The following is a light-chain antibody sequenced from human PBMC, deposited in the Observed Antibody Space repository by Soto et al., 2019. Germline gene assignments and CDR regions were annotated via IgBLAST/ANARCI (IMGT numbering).Light chain of an antibody. V-gene: IGKV3-20*01. J-gene: IGKJ5*01. CDR2: DAS. CDR1: QSFSHNY. CDR3: QQYDASPIT. Sequence: EIVLTQSPGTLSLSPGGRATLSCRASQSFSHNYLAWYQQKPGQAPRLLIYDASSRATGIPDRFSGSGSGTDFTLTITRLEPEDFAVYYCQQYDASPITFGQGTRLEIK.